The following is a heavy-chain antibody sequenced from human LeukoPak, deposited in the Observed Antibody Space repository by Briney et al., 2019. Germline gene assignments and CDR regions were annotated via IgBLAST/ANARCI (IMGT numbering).Heavy chain of an antibody. CDR2: IRYDGSNK. J-gene: IGHJ6*03. D-gene: IGHD3-10*01. CDR3: AKGDFYGSGRDYYYYMDV. V-gene: IGHV3-30*02. CDR1: GFIFSNNG. Sequence: GGSLRLSCAASGFIFSNNGMHWVRQAPGKGLEWVAYIRYDGSNKYYADSVNGRFTISRDNSKNTLYLQMNSLRAEDTAVYNCAKGDFYGSGRDYYYYMDVWGKGTTVTISS.